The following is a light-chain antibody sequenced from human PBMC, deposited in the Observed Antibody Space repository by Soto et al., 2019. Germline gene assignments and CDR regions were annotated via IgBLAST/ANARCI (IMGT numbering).Light chain of an antibody. J-gene: IGKJ3*01. V-gene: IGKV1-5*01. Sequence: DIPMTQSHSTLSASVGDRVTITCRASQSISSWLAWYQQKPGKAPKLLIYDASSLESGVPSRFSGSGSGTEFTLTISSLQPDDFASYYCQQYNSYPITFGPGTKVDIK. CDR3: QQYNSYPIT. CDR2: DAS. CDR1: QSISSW.